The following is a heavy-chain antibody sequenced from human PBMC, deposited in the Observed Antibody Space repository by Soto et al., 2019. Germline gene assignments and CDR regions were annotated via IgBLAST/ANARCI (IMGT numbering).Heavy chain of an antibody. CDR1: VDSITSIYH. CDR2: IYHTGTT. J-gene: IGHJ1*01. Sequence: SETLSLTCAVSVDSITSIYHCAWIRQPPGRGLEWVASIYHTGTTYYNPSLKSRVTISVDTSKNQFSLNLRSVTAADSAVYYCARTDNVGYYQHFGQG. CDR3: ARTDNVGYYQH. V-gene: IGHV4-38-2*01. D-gene: IGHD3-3*01.